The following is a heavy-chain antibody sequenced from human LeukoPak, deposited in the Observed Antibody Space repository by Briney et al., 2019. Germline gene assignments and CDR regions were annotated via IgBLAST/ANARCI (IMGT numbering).Heavy chain of an antibody. V-gene: IGHV3-30*18. CDR3: AKGRNYYDSSGKFDY. CDR1: GFTFSSYG. D-gene: IGHD3-22*01. J-gene: IGHJ4*02. Sequence: GGSLGLSCAASGFTFSSYGMRWVRQAPGKGLEWVAVISYDGSNKYYADSVKGRFTISRDNSKNTLYLQMNSLRAEDTAVYYCAKGRNYYDSSGKFDYWGQGTLVTVSS. CDR2: ISYDGSNK.